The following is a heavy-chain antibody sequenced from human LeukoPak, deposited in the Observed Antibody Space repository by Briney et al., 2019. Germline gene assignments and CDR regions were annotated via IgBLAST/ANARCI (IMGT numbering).Heavy chain of an antibody. D-gene: IGHD1-7*01. J-gene: IGHJ2*01. Sequence: ASVKVSCKASGYTFISFGISWVRQAPGQGLEWMGWINVHNGNTKYAEKIQGRVTMTTDTSTSTAYMELRNLRFDDTAVYYCARGPPSFLTLGTTRDWYFDLWGRGTLVTVAS. CDR1: GYTFISFG. CDR2: INVHNGNT. V-gene: IGHV1-18*01. CDR3: ARGPPSFLTLGTTRDWYFDL.